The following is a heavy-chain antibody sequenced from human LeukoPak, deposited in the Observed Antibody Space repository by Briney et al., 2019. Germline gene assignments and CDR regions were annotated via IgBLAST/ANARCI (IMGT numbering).Heavy chain of an antibody. CDR1: GFTFSSYG. J-gene: IGHJ4*02. Sequence: GGSLRLSCAASGFTFSSYGMHWVRQAPGKGLKWVAVISYDGSNKYYADSVKGRFTISRDNSKNTLYLQMNSLRAEDTAVYYCAKDTGWYVWSYFDYWGQGTLVTVSS. V-gene: IGHV3-30*18. CDR2: ISYDGSNK. D-gene: IGHD6-19*01. CDR3: AKDTGWYVWSYFDY.